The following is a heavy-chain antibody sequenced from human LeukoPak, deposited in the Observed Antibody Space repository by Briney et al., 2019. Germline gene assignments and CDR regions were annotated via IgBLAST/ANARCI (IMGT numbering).Heavy chain of an antibody. CDR3: ARYKYSSSFIDY. Sequence: SQTLSLTCGVSGDSSSSGSFAWSWIRQPPGKGLEWIGYIYRSGTTHYNPSLKSRVTISVDTSKNQFSLKLSSVTAADTAVYYCARYKYSSSFIDYWGQGTLVTVSS. CDR2: IYRSGTT. V-gene: IGHV4-30-2*02. CDR1: GDSSSSGSFA. J-gene: IGHJ4*02. D-gene: IGHD6-13*01.